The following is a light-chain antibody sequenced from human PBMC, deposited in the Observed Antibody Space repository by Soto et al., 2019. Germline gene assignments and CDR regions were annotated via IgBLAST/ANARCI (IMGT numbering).Light chain of an antibody. CDR2: AAS. CDR1: QDIRNY. CDR3: NSYNTAAFT. J-gene: IGKJ3*01. V-gene: IGKV1-27*01. Sequence: DIQMTQSPSSLSASVGDRVTITCRASQDIRNYLAWYQQRPGKVPTLLIYAASTLQSGVPSRFSGSGSGTDYTLTISSLQPEDVATYYCNSYNTAAFTFGPGTKVDIK.